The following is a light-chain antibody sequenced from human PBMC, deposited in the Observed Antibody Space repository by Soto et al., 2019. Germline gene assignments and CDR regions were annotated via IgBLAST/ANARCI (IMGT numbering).Light chain of an antibody. Sequence: DIQMTQSPSSVSASVGDRVTITCRASQAIDSWLAWYQQKPGEAPKLLIFTGSLLHSGVPPRFSGSGSGTDFTLTISSLQPEDFGTYYCQQSYKMPSFGQGTRLVIK. J-gene: IGKJ5*01. CDR2: TGS. V-gene: IGKV1-12*01. CDR1: QAIDSW. CDR3: QQSYKMPS.